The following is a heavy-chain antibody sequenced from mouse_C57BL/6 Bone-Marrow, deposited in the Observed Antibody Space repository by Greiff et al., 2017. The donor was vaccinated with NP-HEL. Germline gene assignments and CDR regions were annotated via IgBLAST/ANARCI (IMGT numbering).Heavy chain of an antibody. CDR2: FFPGDGDT. CDR1: GSAFSSSW. D-gene: IGHD1-1*01. J-gene: IGHJ3*01. CDR3: ARPGYYYGSSPWFAY. Sequence: QVQLQQSGPELVKPGASVKISCTASGSAFSSSWMTWLKQRPGKGLAWFGRFFPGDGDTNYNGKFKGKATLTADKPASTAYMQLSSLTSEDAAVYFCARPGYYYGSSPWFAYWGQGTLVTVSA. V-gene: IGHV1-82*01.